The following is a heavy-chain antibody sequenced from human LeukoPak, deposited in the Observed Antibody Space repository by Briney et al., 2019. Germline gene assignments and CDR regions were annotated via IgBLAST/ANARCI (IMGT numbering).Heavy chain of an antibody. CDR2: ISQSSGTI. CDR1: GFTFGSYT. V-gene: IGHV3-48*01. CDR3: ARDPNDNSGNFYPFDY. J-gene: IGHJ4*02. D-gene: IGHD3-22*01. Sequence: PGGSLRLSCAASGFTFGSYTMNWVRQAPGKGLEWVSHISQSSGTIYYADAVKGRFTVSRDNDKNSLYLQMNSLRAEDTAVYYCARDPNDNSGNFYPFDYWGQGTLVTVSS.